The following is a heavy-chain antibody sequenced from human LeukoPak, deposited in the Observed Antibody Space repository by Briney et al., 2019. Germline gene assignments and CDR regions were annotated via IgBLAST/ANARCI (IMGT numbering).Heavy chain of an antibody. CDR3: ARQTGSGLFILP. V-gene: IGHV4-39*01. J-gene: IGHJ4*02. CDR2: IYYSGNT. D-gene: IGHD3/OR15-3a*01. CDR1: VGSISSSSYY. Sequence: KPSETLSLTCTVTVGSISSSSYYWGWIREPPGKGLERIGSIYYSGNTYYNASLKSQVSISIDTSKNQFSLRLTSVTAADTAVYYCARQTGSGLFILPGGQGTLVTVSS.